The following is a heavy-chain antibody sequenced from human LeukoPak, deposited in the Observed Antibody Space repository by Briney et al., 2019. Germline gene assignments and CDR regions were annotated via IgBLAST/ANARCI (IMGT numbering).Heavy chain of an antibody. J-gene: IGHJ5*02. D-gene: IGHD6-19*01. Sequence: GGSLRLSCVASGFTFTSDAMNWVRQAPGKGLEWVSSTVSRGTAQYADSVKGRFTVSRDTSKNTLYLQMNSLRADDTAVYYCAKCSTSAYTTGWCNWIDPWGQGTLVTVSS. CDR2: TVSRGTA. V-gene: IGHV3-23*01. CDR3: AKCSTSAYTTGWCNWIDP. CDR1: GFTFTSDA.